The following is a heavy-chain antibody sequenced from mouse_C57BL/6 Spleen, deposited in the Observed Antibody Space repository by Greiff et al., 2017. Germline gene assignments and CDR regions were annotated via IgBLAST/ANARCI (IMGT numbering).Heavy chain of an antibody. D-gene: IGHD1-1*02. CDR3: ARRRTRWFDD. Sequence: VQLQQSGAELVKPGASVKMSCKASGYTFTSDWITWVKQRPGQGLEWIGEIYPGSGSTDYTAKFKSKATITVDTSSNTAYLQLSSLTSEDSAVYYCARRRTRWFDDWGKGTTLTVSS. V-gene: IGHV1-55*01. J-gene: IGHJ1*03. CDR2: IYPGSGST. CDR1: GYTFTSDW.